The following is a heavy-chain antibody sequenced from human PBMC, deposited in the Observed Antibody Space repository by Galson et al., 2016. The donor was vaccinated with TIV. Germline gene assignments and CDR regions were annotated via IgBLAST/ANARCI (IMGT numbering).Heavy chain of an antibody. CDR1: GYTFTSYG. V-gene: IGHV1-18*01. J-gene: IGHJ6*02. CDR3: AREYYYYAMDV. Sequence: SVKVSYKASGYTFTSYGINWVRQVPGQGLEWVGWISAYNGNTNYAQMLQGRVTMTTDTSTSTAYMELRSLRSDDTAVYYCAREYYYYAMDVWGQGTTVTVSS. CDR2: ISAYNGNT.